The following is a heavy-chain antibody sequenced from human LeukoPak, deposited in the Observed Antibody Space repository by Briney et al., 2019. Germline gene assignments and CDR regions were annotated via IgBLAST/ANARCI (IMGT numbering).Heavy chain of an antibody. D-gene: IGHD3-10*01. CDR1: GFTFDDYA. CDR3: SKDIGTGTYYYFDS. Sequence: PGGSLRLSCAASGFTFDDYAMHWIRQVPGKGREWVSGISWNSGNIGYADSVKGRFTISRDNAKNSLFLQMNSLRAEDTALYFCSKDIGTGTYYYFDSWGQGTLVTVSS. J-gene: IGHJ4*02. V-gene: IGHV3-9*01. CDR2: ISWNSGNI.